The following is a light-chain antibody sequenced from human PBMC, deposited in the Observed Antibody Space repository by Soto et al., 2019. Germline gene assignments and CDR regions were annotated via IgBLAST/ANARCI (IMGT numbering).Light chain of an antibody. CDR3: QKYDSAPRT. CDR1: QVIFNY. Sequence: DIEMTQSPSSLSASIGDRVTITCRASQVIFNYLAWFQQKPGRAPQLLIYDASSLRAGVPSRFSGSRSGTEFTLTISSLQPEDVATYYCQKYDSAPRTVGQGTKVEL. CDR2: DAS. V-gene: IGKV1-27*01. J-gene: IGKJ1*01.